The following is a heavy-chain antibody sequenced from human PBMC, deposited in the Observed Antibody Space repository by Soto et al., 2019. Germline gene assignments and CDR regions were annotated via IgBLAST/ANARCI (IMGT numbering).Heavy chain of an antibody. Sequence: ASVKVSCKASGYTFTGYYMHWVRQAPGQGLEWMGWINPNSGGTNYAQKFQGWVTMTRDTSISTAYMELSRLRSDDTAVYYCARGDSSSSRLPLDYWGQGTLVTVSS. CDR1: GYTFTGYY. J-gene: IGHJ4*02. D-gene: IGHD6-6*01. V-gene: IGHV1-2*04. CDR2: INPNSGGT. CDR3: ARGDSSSSRLPLDY.